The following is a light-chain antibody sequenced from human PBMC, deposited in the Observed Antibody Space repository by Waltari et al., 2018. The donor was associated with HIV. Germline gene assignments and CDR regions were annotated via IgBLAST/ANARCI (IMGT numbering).Light chain of an antibody. Sequence: DVVLTQSPLSLPVTLGQPASISCRSNQSLVYSDGNTYLNWFLQRPGQSPRRLIYKVSNRGSGVPERFSGSGSGTDFTLKISRVEAEDVGVYSCMQGSHWPRTFGQGTKMEIK. CDR3: MQGSHWPRT. CDR1: QSLVYSDGNTY. V-gene: IGKV2-30*01. CDR2: KVS. J-gene: IGKJ1*01.